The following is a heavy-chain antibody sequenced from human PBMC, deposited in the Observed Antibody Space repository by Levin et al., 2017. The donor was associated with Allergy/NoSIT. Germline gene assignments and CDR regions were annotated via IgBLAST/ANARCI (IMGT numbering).Heavy chain of an antibody. CDR3: ARGPDGYMGHYFYAVDV. D-gene: IGHD5-24*01. V-gene: IGHV4-4*07. J-gene: IGHJ6*02. Sequence: SETLSLTCTVSGGSISSYYWSWIRQPAGKGLEWIGRIYTSGSTNYNPSLKSRVTMSADTSKNQFSLKLSSVTAADTAVYYCARGPDGYMGHYFYAVDVWGQGTTVTVSS. CDR1: GGSISSYY. CDR2: IYTSGST.